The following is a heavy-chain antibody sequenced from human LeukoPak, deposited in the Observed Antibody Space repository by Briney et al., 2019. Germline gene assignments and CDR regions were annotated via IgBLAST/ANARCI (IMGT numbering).Heavy chain of an antibody. Sequence: GGSLRLSCAASGFTFSSYAMSWVRQAPGKGLEWVSAISGSGGSTYYADSVKGRFTISRDNSKNTLYLQMNSLRAEDTAVYYCAKDESIAAAGPYYFDYWGQGTLVTVSS. J-gene: IGHJ4*02. CDR1: GFTFSSYA. V-gene: IGHV3-23*01. CDR3: AKDESIAAAGPYYFDY. CDR2: ISGSGGST. D-gene: IGHD6-13*01.